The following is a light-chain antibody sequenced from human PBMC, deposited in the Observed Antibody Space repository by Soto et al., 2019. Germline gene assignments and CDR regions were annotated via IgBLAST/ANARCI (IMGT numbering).Light chain of an antibody. CDR1: QSITNY. CDR2: DAS. V-gene: IGKV3-11*01. CDR3: QHGEA. Sequence: EVLLTQSPATLSLSPGERATLSCRAGQSITNYLAWYQQKLGQAPRLLIYDASNRATDIPARFSGSGSGTDFALTISSRVPDDVAVDYYQHGEAFGTGTKV. J-gene: IGKJ3*01.